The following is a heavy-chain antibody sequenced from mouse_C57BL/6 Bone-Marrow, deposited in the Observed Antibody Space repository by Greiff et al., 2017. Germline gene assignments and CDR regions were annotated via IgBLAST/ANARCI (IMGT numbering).Heavy chain of an antibody. CDR1: GFTFSDYY. D-gene: IGHD1-1*01. CDR3: ARDTHYYGSSDYAMDY. CDR2: ITYDGSST. Sequence: EVKLVESEGGLVQPGSSMKLSCTASGFTFSDYYMAWVRQVPEKGLEWVANITYDGSSTYYLDSLKSRFIISRDNAKNILYLQMSSLKSEDTSTDYCARDTHYYGSSDYAMDYWGQGTSVTVSS. V-gene: IGHV5-16*01. J-gene: IGHJ4*01.